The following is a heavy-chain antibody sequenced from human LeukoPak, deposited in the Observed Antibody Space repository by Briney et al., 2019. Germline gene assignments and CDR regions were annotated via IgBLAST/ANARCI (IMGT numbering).Heavy chain of an antibody. CDR1: GFTFSSYW. J-gene: IGHJ4*02. V-gene: IGHV3-74*01. Sequence: GESLKISCAASGFTFSSYWMHWVRQAPGKGLVWVSRIKSDGSTTTYADSVKGRFTISRDNAKNTLYLQMNSPRAEDTAVYYCARVVDTHFDYWGQGTLVTVSS. CDR2: IKSDGSTT. CDR3: ARVVDTHFDY. D-gene: IGHD5-18*01.